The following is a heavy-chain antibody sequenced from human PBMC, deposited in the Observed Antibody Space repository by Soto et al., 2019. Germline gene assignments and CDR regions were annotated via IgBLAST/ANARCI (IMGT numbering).Heavy chain of an antibody. CDR2: IYYSGST. D-gene: IGHD3-9*01. V-gene: IGHV4-59*12. Sequence: PSETLSLTCTVSGGSISSYYWSWIRQPPGKGLEWIGYIYYSGSTNYNPSLKSRVTISVDTSKNQFSLKLSSVTAADTAVYYCAREDYDILTGYNTWFDPWGQGTQVTVSS. J-gene: IGHJ5*02. CDR1: GGSISSYY. CDR3: AREDYDILTGYNTWFDP.